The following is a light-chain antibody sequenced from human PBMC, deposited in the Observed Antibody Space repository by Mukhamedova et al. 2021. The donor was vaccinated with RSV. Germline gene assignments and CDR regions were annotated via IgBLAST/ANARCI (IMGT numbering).Light chain of an antibody. CDR3: LQDATYPLT. V-gene: IGKV1-6*01. Sequence: WYQRRVHGKAPKLLIYAASSLQTGVPSRFSGSGYGTDFTLTISSLQPEDFATYYCLQDATYPLTFDGGTRVEVK. CDR2: AAS. J-gene: IGKJ4*01.